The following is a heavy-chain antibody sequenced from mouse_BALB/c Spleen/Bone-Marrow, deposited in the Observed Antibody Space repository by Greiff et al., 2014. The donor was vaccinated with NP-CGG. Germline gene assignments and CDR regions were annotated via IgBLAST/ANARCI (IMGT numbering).Heavy chain of an antibody. CDR2: IYPGDGNT. CDR3: ALYDYDGLSWFAY. J-gene: IGHJ3*01. V-gene: IGHV1-82*01. Sequence: QVQLKESGPELVKPGALVKISCKASGYAFSSSWMNWVKQRPGQGLEWIGRIYPGDGNTNYNGKFKGKATLTADKSSTTAYMQLRSLTSVDSAVYFCALYDYDGLSWFAYWGQGTLVTVSA. CDR1: GYAFSSSW. D-gene: IGHD2-4*01.